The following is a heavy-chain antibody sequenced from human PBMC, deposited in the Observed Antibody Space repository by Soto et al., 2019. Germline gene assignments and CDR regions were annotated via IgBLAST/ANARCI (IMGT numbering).Heavy chain of an antibody. D-gene: IGHD2-2*02. Sequence: QVQLQESGPGLVKPSETLSLTCTVSGGSISSYYWSWIRQPPGKGLEWIGYIYYSGRTNYNPALKSRGTISVDTSKNQFAQKLSSATAADTAVYYCARGYGSRTICYIWDNWFDPWGQGTLVTVSS. V-gene: IGHV4-59*01. CDR3: ARGYGSRTICYIWDNWFDP. J-gene: IGHJ5*02. CDR2: IYYSGRT. CDR1: GGSISSYY.